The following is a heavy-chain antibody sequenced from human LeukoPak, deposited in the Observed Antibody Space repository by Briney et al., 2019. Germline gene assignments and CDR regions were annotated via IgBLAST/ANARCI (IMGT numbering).Heavy chain of an antibody. CDR1: GGSISSSSYY. V-gene: IGHV4-39*07. CDR2: THYSGSTGST. D-gene: IGHD5-12*01. J-gene: IGHJ4*02. CDR3: ARLHSGYELFDY. Sequence: SETLSLTCTVSGGSISSSSYYWGWIRQPPGKGLEWIGSTHYSGSTGSTYYNPSFKSRVTISVDTSKNQSSLKLSSVTAADTAVYYCARLHSGYELFDYWGQGTLVTVSS.